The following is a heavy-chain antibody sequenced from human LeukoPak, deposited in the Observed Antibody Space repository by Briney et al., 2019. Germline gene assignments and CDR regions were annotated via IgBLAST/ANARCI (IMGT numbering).Heavy chain of an antibody. CDR1: GGTFSSYA. J-gene: IGHJ5*02. D-gene: IGHD3-3*01. Sequence: ASVKVSCKASGGTFSSYAISWVRQAPGQGLEWMGRIIPIFGIANYAQKFQVRVTITADKSTSTAYMELSSLRSEDTAVYYCARDRPTGKLRFLEWLARFDPWGQGTLVTVSS. V-gene: IGHV1-69*04. CDR2: IIPIFGIA. CDR3: ARDRPTGKLRFLEWLARFDP.